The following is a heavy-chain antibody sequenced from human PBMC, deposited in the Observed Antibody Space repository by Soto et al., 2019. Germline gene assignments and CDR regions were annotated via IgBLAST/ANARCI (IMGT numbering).Heavy chain of an antibody. CDR1: GFTFSSYA. CDR3: ASPIWFGELSTFDP. D-gene: IGHD3-10*01. CDR2: ISGSGGST. Sequence: LRLSCAASGFTFSSYAMSWVRQAPGKGLEWVSAISGSGGSTYYADSVKGRFTISRDNSMNTLYLQMNSLRAEDTAVYYCASPIWFGELSTFDPWGQGTLVTVSS. J-gene: IGHJ5*02. V-gene: IGHV3-23*01.